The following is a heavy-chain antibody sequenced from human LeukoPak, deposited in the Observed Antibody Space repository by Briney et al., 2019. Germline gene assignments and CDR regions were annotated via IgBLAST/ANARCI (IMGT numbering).Heavy chain of an antibody. D-gene: IGHD3-10*01. CDR3: ARGNLKGFGFDP. J-gene: IGHJ5*02. CDR2: INHSGST. CDR1: GGSFSGYY. V-gene: IGHV4-34*01. Sequence: SETPSLTCAVYGGSFSGYYWSWIRQPPGKGLEWIGEINHSGSTNYNPSLKSRVTISVDTSKNQFSLKLSSVTAAGTAVYYCARGNLKGFGFDPWGQGTLVTVSS.